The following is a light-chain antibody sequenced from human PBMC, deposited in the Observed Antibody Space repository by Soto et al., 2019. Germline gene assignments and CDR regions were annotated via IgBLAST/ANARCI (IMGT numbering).Light chain of an antibody. J-gene: IGLJ1*01. CDR1: SHDIGAYKY. CDR2: EVS. V-gene: IGLV2-14*01. Sequence: QSALTQPASVSGSPGQSITISCTGSSHDIGAYKYVSWYQQYPGKAPKLIIFEVSKLPSGVSNRFSGSKSGNTASLTIAVLQAEDEADYHCSSYTTGSTLYVFGGGTELTVL. CDR3: SSYTTGSTLYV.